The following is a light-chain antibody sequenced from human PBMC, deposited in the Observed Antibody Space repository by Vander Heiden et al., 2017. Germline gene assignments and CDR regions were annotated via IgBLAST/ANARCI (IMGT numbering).Light chain of an antibody. CDR3: QKYNSVPRGVT. J-gene: IGKJ3*01. V-gene: IGKV1-27*01. CDR1: QGISNY. Sequence: DIQITQSPSSLSASVGDRVTITCRASQGISNYLAWYQQKPGKVPKLLIYAASTLQAAVPSRFSGSGSGTDVILTISSLRPEDVATYYCQKYNSVPRGVTFGPGTKVDIK. CDR2: AAS.